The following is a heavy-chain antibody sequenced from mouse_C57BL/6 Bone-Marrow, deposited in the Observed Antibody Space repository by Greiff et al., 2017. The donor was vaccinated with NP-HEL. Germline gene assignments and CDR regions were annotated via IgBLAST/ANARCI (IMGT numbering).Heavy chain of an antibody. J-gene: IGHJ3*01. CDR2: IDPENGDT. V-gene: IGHV14-4*01. CDR1: GFNIKDDY. CDR3: TTSGLLLFAY. Sequence: EVQLQQSGAELVRPGASVKLSCTASGFNIKDDYMHWVKQRPEQGLEWIGWIDPENGDTEYASKFQGKATITADTSSNTAYLQISSLTSEEPAVYYCTTSGLLLFAYWGQGTLVTVSA. D-gene: IGHD2-3*01.